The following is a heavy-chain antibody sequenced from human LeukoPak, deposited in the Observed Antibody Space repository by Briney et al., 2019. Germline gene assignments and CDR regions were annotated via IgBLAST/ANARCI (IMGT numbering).Heavy chain of an antibody. D-gene: IGHD6-6*01. CDR2: ISSDETNK. V-gene: IGHV3-30-3*01. CDR3: DPHDSSSHF. CDR1: GFTFSSYA. J-gene: IGHJ4*02. Sequence: PGGPLRLSCAASGFTFSSYAMPWVRQAPGKGLEWVAFISSDETNKYYADSVKDRFTISRDNSKNTLYLQMNSLRDEDAAVYYCDPHDSSSHFWGQGTLVTVSS.